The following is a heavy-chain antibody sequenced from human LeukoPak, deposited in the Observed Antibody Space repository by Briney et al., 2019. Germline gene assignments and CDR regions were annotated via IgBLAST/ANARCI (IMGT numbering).Heavy chain of an antibody. V-gene: IGHV3-23*01. D-gene: IGHD4-17*01. CDR2: IGITSEYI. Sequence: GGSLGPSVPPLGFPITAFPMGGFAQSPGRGRGGVPGIGITSEYIHYADSVKGRFTISRDNSKNTVYLEMSSLRAEDAAVYYCPKDPNGDYVGAFDTWGQGTMVIVSS. J-gene: IGHJ3*02. CDR3: PKDPNGDYVGAFDT. CDR1: GFPITAFP.